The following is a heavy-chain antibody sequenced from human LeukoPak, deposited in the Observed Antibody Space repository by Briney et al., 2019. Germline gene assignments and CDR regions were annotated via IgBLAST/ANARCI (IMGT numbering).Heavy chain of an antibody. CDR3: AREGGIVVVPAAIDY. D-gene: IGHD2-2*01. Sequence: GGSLRLSCAASGFTFSSYWMHWVRQAPGKGLEWVSSISSGTSYIYYADSVKGRFTISRDNAKNSLYLQMNSLRAEDTAVYYCAREGGIVVVPAAIDYWGQGTLVTVSS. V-gene: IGHV3-21*01. CDR1: GFTFSSYW. CDR2: ISSGTSYI. J-gene: IGHJ4*02.